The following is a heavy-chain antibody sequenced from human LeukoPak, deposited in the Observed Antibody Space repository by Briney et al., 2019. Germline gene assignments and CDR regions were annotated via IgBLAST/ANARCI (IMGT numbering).Heavy chain of an antibody. V-gene: IGHV4-34*01. D-gene: IGHD3-22*01. J-gene: IGHJ4*02. CDR2: INHSGST. Sequence: PSETLSLTCAVYGGSFSGYYWSWIRQPPGKGLEWIGEINHSGSTNYNPSLKSRVTISVDTSKNQFSLKLSSVTAADTAVYYCARGLRYDSSGYYYFDYWGQGTLVIVSS. CDR3: ARGLRYDSSGYYYFDY. CDR1: GGSFSGYY.